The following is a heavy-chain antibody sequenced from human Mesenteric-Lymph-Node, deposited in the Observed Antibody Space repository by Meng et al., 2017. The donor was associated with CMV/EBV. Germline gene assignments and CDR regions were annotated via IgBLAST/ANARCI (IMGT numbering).Heavy chain of an antibody. CDR3: ARSFYFWAFDI. Sequence: CKASGYTFTAFYLHWLRQAPGQGLEWMGWVNPHSGVTNYAQNFQGRVTMTKDTSVSTIYMELSSLRSGDTALYYCARSFYFWAFDIWGRGTMVTVSS. CDR1: GYTFTAFY. J-gene: IGHJ3*02. V-gene: IGHV1-2*02. D-gene: IGHD3-16*02. CDR2: VNPHSGVT.